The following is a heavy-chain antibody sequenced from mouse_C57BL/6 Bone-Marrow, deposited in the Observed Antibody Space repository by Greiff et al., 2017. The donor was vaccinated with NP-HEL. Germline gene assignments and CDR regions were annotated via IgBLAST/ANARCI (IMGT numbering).Heavy chain of an antibody. CDR2: IYPRSGNT. Sequence: QVQLKESGAELARPGASVKLSCKASGYTFTSYGISWVKQRTGQGLEWIGEIYPRSGNTYYNEKFKGKATLTADKSSSTAYMELRSLTSEDSAVYFCAREDYYYGSSWYFDVWGTGTTVTVSS. CDR3: AREDYYYGSSWYFDV. J-gene: IGHJ1*03. V-gene: IGHV1-81*01. CDR1: GYTFTSYG. D-gene: IGHD1-1*01.